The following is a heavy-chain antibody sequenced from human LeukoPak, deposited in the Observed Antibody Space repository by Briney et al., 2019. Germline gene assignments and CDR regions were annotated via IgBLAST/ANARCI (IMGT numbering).Heavy chain of an antibody. V-gene: IGHV3-20*04. CDR1: GFTFDDYA. CDR3: AKDRYYGSGSSPLFDY. CDR2: INWNGGST. D-gene: IGHD3-10*01. J-gene: IGHJ4*02. Sequence: GGSLRLSCAASGFTFDDYAMSWVRQAPGKGLEWVSGINWNGGSTGYADSVKGRFTISRDNAKNSLYLQMNSLRAEDTAVYYCAKDRYYGSGSSPLFDYWGQGTLVTVSS.